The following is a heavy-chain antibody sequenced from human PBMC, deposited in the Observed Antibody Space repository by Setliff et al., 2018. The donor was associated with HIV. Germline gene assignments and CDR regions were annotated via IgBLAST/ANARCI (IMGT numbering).Heavy chain of an antibody. CDR2: IYYSGST. CDR1: GDSIGSSSYY. CDR3: ARSPPTTFWSGYTYYYYMDV. Sequence: SETLSLTCTVSGDSIGSSSYYWAWIRQPPGKGLEWIGNIYYSGSTNYNPSLKSRVTISVDTSKNQFSLKLNSVTAADTAVYYCARSPPTTFWSGYTYYYYMDVWGKGTTVTVSS. D-gene: IGHD3-3*01. V-gene: IGHV4-39*07. J-gene: IGHJ6*03.